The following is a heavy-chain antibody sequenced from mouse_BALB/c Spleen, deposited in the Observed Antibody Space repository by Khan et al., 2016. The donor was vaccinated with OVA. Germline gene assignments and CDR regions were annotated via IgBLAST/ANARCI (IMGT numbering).Heavy chain of an antibody. CDR3: TRHGYVAWFTY. CDR2: IDPFSGDT. V-gene: IGHV1S135*01. CDR1: GYSFTSYY. D-gene: IGHD2-2*01. Sequence: LQQSGPELMKPGASVKISCKASGYSFTSYYIHWVIQSHGKSLEWIGYIDPFSGDTTYNQKFKGRATLTVNKSSSTAYIHLSNLTSEDSAVYYCTRHGYVAWFTYWGQGTLVTVSA. J-gene: IGHJ3*01.